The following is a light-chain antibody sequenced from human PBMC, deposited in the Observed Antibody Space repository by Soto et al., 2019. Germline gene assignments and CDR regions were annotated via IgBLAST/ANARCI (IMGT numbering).Light chain of an antibody. CDR3: QQYGNSPPLT. J-gene: IGKJ4*01. Sequence: ELGLTQSPGTLSLSPGERATLSCRASPSVSSHLAWYQQRPGQAPRLLIYGASSRATGIPDRFSGSGSGTDFTLTISRLEPEDFALYYCQQYGNSPPLTFGGGTKVEIK. CDR2: GAS. CDR1: PSVSSH. V-gene: IGKV3-20*01.